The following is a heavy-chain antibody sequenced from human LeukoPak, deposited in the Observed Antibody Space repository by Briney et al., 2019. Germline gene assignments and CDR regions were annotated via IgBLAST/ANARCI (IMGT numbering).Heavy chain of an antibody. J-gene: IGHJ3*02. CDR2: ISSSSSYT. Sequence: PGGSLRLSCAASGFTFSDYYMSWIRQAPGKGLEWVSYISSSSSYTNYAGSVKGRFTISRDNAKNSLYLQMNSLRAEDTAVYYCARVVSDLRYFDWFLDAFDIWGQGTMVTVSS. V-gene: IGHV3-11*06. CDR1: GFTFSDYY. CDR3: ARVVSDLRYFDWFLDAFDI. D-gene: IGHD3-9*01.